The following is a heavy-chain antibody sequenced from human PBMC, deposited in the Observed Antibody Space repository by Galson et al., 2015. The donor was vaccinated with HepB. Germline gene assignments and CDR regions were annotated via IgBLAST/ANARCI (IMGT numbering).Heavy chain of an antibody. CDR1: GYTFTTYY. V-gene: IGHV1-46*01. CDR3: ARSGTTGYYYYGMDV. J-gene: IGHJ6*02. CDR2: INPGGGGT. Sequence: SVKVSCKASGYTFTTYYMHWVRQAPGQGLEWMGIINPGGGGTTYAQKFQGRVTVTRDTSTSTVCMELSRLRSEDTAVYYCARSGTTGYYYYGMDVWGQGTTVTASS. D-gene: IGHD1-1*01.